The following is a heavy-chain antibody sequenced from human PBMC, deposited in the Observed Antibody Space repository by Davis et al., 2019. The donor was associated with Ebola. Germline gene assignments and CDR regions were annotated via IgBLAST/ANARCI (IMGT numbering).Heavy chain of an antibody. Sequence: MPSEALSLTCAVYGGSFSGYYWSWIRQPPGKGLEWIGEINHSGSTNYNPSLKSRVTISVDTSKNQFSLKLSSVTAADTAVYCCARTWELPYYYYGMDVWGQGTTVTVSS. CDR2: INHSGST. V-gene: IGHV4-34*01. D-gene: IGHD1-26*01. CDR3: ARTWELPYYYYGMDV. CDR1: GGSFSGYY. J-gene: IGHJ6*02.